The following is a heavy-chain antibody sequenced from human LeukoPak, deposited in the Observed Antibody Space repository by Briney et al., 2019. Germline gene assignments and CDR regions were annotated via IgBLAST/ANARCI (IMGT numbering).Heavy chain of an antibody. D-gene: IGHD4-17*01. CDR2: MNPNSGNT. Sequence: ASVKVSCKASGYTFTGYYMHWVRQAPGQGLEWMGWMNPNSGNTGYAQKFQGRVTITRNTSISTAYMELSSLRSEDTAVYYCASSRLTTAIEAFDIWGQGTMVTVSS. J-gene: IGHJ3*02. V-gene: IGHV1-8*03. CDR3: ASSRLTTAIEAFDI. CDR1: GYTFTGYY.